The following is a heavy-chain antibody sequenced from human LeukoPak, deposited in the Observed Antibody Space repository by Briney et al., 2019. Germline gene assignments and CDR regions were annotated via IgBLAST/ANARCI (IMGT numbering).Heavy chain of an antibody. D-gene: IGHD1-26*01. J-gene: IGHJ3*02. CDR3: ARVVGIVGATGAFDI. CDR1: GCTFTGYY. Sequence: ASVKVSCKASGCTFTGYYMHWVRQAPGQGLERMGWINPNSGGTNYAQKFQGRVTITRDTSISTAYMELSRLRSDDTAVYYCARVVGIVGATGAFDIWGQGTMVTVSS. V-gene: IGHV1-2*02. CDR2: INPNSGGT.